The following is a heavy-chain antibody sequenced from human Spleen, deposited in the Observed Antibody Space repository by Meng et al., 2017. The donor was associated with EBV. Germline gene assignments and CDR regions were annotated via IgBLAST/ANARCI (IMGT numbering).Heavy chain of an antibody. J-gene: IGHJ4*02. CDR1: GGSFTTYY. CDR2: INHRGSA. V-gene: IGHV4-34*01. D-gene: IGHD6-13*01. CDR3: SRSLGAAGPDY. Sequence: QVQLPQWGAGLLKPSETLSLTCAVDGGSFTTYYWTWIRQPPGKGLEWIGEINHRGSAHYNPSLKSRLTISVDTSKKQFSLKLSSVTAADTAVYYCSRSLGAAGPDYWGQGTLVTVSS.